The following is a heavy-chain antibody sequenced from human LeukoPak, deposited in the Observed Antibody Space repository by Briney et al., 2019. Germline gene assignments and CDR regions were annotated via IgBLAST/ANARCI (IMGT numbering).Heavy chain of an antibody. J-gene: IGHJ3*02. CDR3: AREGGPYRKKYSSSWYHFDI. CDR2: ISSSSSYI. D-gene: IGHD6-13*01. CDR1: GFTFSSYE. V-gene: IGHV3-21*05. Sequence: PGGSLRLSCAASGFTFSSYEMNWVRQAPGKGLEWVSYISSSSSYIYYADSVKGRFTISRDNAKNSLYLQMNSLRAEDTAVYYCAREGGPYRKKYSSSWYHFDIWGQGTMVTVSS.